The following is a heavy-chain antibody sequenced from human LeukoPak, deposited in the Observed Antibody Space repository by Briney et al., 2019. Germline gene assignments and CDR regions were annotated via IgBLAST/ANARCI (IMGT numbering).Heavy chain of an antibody. V-gene: IGHV3-23*01. CDR2: ISGSGGST. CDR3: AKDRLGAMMYFDF. D-gene: IGHD1-26*01. CDR1: GFTFSGYA. J-gene: IGHJ4*02. Sequence: GGSLRLSCAASGFTFSGYAMSWVRRAPGKGLNGVSAISGSGGSTYYADSVKGRFTISRDNSKNTLYLQMNSLRVEDTAVYYCAKDRLGAMMYFDFWGQGTLVTVSS.